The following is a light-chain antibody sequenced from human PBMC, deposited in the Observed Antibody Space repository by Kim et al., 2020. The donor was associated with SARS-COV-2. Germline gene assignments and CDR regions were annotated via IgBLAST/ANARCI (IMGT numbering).Light chain of an antibody. J-gene: IGLJ3*02. V-gene: IGLV1-47*01. CDR3: ASWDDRLSAQV. Sequence: GQRVTISCSGSASNIGNNFVNCYQQLPGAAPQILLFRNHERPSRVPDRLSGSKSGTSASLAISGLRAEDEADYYCASWDDRLSAQVFGGGTQLTVL. CDR1: ASNIGNNF. CDR2: RNH.